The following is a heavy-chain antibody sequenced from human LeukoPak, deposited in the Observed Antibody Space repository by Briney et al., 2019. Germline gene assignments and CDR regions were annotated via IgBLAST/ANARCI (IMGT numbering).Heavy chain of an antibody. J-gene: IGHJ4*02. V-gene: IGHV4-59*01. Sequence: SETLSLTCTVSGGSINSYYWSWIRQPPGKGLEWVGYIYYSGSTNYKPSLKRRVTISVDTSKNQFSLKVSSVTAADTAVYYCASSRSSSGWPLIDYWGQGALVTVSS. D-gene: IGHD6-19*01. CDR1: GGSINSYY. CDR3: ASSRSSSGWPLIDY. CDR2: IYYSGST.